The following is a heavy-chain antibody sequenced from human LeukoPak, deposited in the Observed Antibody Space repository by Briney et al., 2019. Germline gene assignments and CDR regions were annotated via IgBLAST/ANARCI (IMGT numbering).Heavy chain of an antibody. D-gene: IGHD3-22*01. CDR2: IKQDGSEK. V-gene: IGHV3-7*01. Sequence: TGGSQRLSCAASGFTFSNAWMSWVRQAPGKGLEWVANIKQDGSEKYYVDSVKGRFTISRDNAKNSLYLQMNSLRAEDTAVYYCARDSASSYSYDSSEGFDHWGQGTLVTVSS. J-gene: IGHJ4*02. CDR3: ARDSASSYSYDSSEGFDH. CDR1: GFTFSNAW.